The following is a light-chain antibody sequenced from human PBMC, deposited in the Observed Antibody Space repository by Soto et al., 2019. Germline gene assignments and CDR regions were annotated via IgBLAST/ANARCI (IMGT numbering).Light chain of an antibody. CDR3: LQDYNYPFT. CDR1: QGIRND. J-gene: IGKJ2*01. CDR2: AAS. Sequence: AIQMTQSPSSLSASVGERVTITCRASQGIRNDLGWYQQKPRKAPKLLIYAASSLQSGVPSRFSGSGSGTAFTLTISSLQPEDFGTYYCLQDYNYPFTFGQGTKLEIK. V-gene: IGKV1-6*01.